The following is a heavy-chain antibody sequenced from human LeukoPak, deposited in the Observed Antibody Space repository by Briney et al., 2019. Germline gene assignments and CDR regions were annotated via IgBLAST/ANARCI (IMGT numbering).Heavy chain of an antibody. V-gene: IGHV3-11*06. CDR1: GFTFSDHD. CDR2: ISTTSSFT. D-gene: IGHD1-26*01. J-gene: IGHJ4*02. CDR3: ARDLGGHGS. Sequence: GGSLRLSCAASGFTFSDHDMSWIRQAPGKGLEWVSYISTTSSFTKYADSVKGRFTISRDNAKNSLYLQMNSLRAEDTAVYYCARDLGGHGSWGQGTLVTVSS.